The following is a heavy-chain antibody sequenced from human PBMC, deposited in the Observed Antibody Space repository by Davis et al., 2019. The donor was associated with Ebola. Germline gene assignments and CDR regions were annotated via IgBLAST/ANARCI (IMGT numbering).Heavy chain of an antibody. V-gene: IGHV4-4*02. CDR2: IYHSGST. J-gene: IGHJ5*02. CDR3: ARVRLSGITSWFDP. Sequence: MPGGSLRLSCAVSGGSISSSNWWSWVRQPPGKGLEWIGEIYHSGSTNYNPSLKSRVTISVDTSKNQFSLKLSSVTAADTAVYYCARVRLSGITSWFDPWGQGTLVTVSS. CDR1: GGSISSSNW. D-gene: IGHD1-26*01.